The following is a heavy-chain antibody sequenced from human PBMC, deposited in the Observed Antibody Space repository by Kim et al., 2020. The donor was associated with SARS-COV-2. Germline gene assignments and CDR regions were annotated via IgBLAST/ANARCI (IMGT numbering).Heavy chain of an antibody. J-gene: IGHJ5*02. CDR3: ARDWNRKNWFDP. CDR1: GGSISSSSYY. V-gene: IGHV4-39*07. Sequence: SETLSLTCTVSGGSISSSSYYWGWIRQPPGKGLEWIGSIYYSGSTYYNPSLKSRVTISVDTSKNQFSLKLSSVTAADTAVYYCARDWNRKNWFDPWGQGT. CDR2: IYYSGST. D-gene: IGHD1-1*01.